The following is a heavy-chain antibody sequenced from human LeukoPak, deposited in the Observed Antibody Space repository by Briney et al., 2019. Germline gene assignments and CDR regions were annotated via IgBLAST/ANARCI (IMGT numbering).Heavy chain of an antibody. CDR2: IYYSGST. Sequence: PSETLSLTCTVSGGSLSSYYWSWIRQPPGKGLEWIGYIYYSGSTNYNPSLKSRVTISVDTSKNQFSLKLSSVTAADTAVYYCARDVGSGYYHNFDYWGQGTLVTVSS. V-gene: IGHV4-59*12. CDR1: GGSLSSYY. J-gene: IGHJ4*02. D-gene: IGHD3-22*01. CDR3: ARDVGSGYYHNFDY.